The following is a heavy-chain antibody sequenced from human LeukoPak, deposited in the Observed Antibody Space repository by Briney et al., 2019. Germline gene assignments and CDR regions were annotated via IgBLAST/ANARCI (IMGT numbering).Heavy chain of an antibody. CDR3: ARGLNYYYYMDV. CDR2: INYSGST. Sequence: SETLSLTCTVSGGSISSYYWSWIRQPPGKGLEWIGYINYSGSTHYNPSLKSRVTISVDTSKNQFPLKLSSVTAADTAVYYCARGLNYYYYMDVWGKGTTVTVSS. J-gene: IGHJ6*03. CDR1: GGSISSYY. V-gene: IGHV4-59*12.